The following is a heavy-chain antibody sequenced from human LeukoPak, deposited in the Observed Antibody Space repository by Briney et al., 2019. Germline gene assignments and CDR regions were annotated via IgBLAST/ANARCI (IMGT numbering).Heavy chain of an antibody. V-gene: IGHV3-7*01. CDR3: ARFNDAFDI. CDR1: GFTFSNYR. CDR2: IKQDGSEK. J-gene: IGHJ3*02. Sequence: GGSLRLSCGASGFTFSNYRMSWVRQAPGKGLEWVANIKQDGSEKYYVDSVKGRFTISRDNAKDSLFLQMNSLRAEDTAVYYCARFNDAFDIWGQGTMVTVSS.